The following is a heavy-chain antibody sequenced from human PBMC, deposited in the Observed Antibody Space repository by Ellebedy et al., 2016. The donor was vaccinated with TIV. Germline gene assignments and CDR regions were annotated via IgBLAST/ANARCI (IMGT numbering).Heavy chain of an antibody. Sequence: GGSLRLSCAASGFTFNSYWMSWVRQAPGKGLEWVANINQDATKTFYVDSVEGRFTISRDNAKNSLFLQMNSLGVEDTAVCYCATDGGYGDYLSPAHASVMWGQGTLVSVSS. CDR3: ATDGGYGDYLSPAHASVM. D-gene: IGHD4-17*01. V-gene: IGHV3-7*01. J-gene: IGHJ3*02. CDR2: INQDATKT. CDR1: GFTFNSYW.